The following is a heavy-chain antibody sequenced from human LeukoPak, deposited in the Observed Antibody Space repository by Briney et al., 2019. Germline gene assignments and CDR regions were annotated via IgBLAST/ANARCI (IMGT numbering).Heavy chain of an antibody. CDR2: IYYSGST. D-gene: IGHD3-16*01. CDR1: GGSISSSSYY. Sequence: SETLSLTCTVSGGSISSSSYYWGWIRQPPGKGLEWIGSIYYSGSTYYNPSLKSRVTISVDTSKNQFSLKLSSVTAADTAVYYCARHKGFMTQYYYYYMDVWGKGTTVTISS. J-gene: IGHJ6*03. V-gene: IGHV4-39*01. CDR3: ARHKGFMTQYYYYYMDV.